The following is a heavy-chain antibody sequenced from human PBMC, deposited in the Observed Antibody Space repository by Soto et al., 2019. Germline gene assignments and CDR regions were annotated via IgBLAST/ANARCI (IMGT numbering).Heavy chain of an antibody. D-gene: IGHD3-16*02. J-gene: IGHJ4*02. CDR2: IKHDTSEA. CDR1: GFKFSDYW. V-gene: IGHV3-7*03. CDR3: ARDGLLFSGPYRPSRFDY. Sequence: DVQLVESGGGWVQPGRSLRLSCAASGFKFSDYWMSWVRQAPGKGLEWVGNIKHDTSEAHYADSVKGRFTITRDNIKNFFFLQMGHLRAADTASYYCARDGLLFSGPYRPSRFDYWGLGALVTVSS.